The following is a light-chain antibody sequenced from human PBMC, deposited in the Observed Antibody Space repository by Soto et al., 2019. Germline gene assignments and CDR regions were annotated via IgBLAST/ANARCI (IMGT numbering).Light chain of an antibody. V-gene: IGLV2-14*01. CDR2: EVS. J-gene: IGLJ1*01. CDR1: SSDVGGYNR. Sequence: QSALTQSASVSGSPGQSITISCTGTSSDVGGYNRVSWYQQHPGKAPKLMIYEVSNRPSRVANRFSGSKSGNTASLTISGLQAEDEADYCCASYTSATSYVFGTGTKLTVL. CDR3: ASYTSATSYV.